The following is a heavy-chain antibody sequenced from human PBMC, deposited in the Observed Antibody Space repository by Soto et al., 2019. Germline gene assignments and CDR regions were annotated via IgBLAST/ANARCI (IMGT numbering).Heavy chain of an antibody. D-gene: IGHD3-9*01. Sequence: SETLSLTCTVSGGSISSYYWSWIRQPPGKGLEWIGYIYYSGSTNYNPSLKSRVTISLDRSKNQFSLKLSSVAAADTAVYYCARGIFYAFDIWGQGTMVTVSS. J-gene: IGHJ3*02. CDR1: GGSISSYY. CDR2: IYYSGST. V-gene: IGHV4-59*12. CDR3: ARGIFYAFDI.